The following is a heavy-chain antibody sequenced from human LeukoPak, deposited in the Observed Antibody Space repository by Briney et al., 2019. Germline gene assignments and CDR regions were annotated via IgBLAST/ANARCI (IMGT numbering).Heavy chain of an antibody. D-gene: IGHD6-19*01. Sequence: GGSLRLSCPASGFTFDDYGMSWVRQAPGKGLEWVSSIQWNDDSTGYADSVKGRFTISRDNAKNSLYLQMKSLRAEDTALYYCARDSDYYSSGWSPWDYWGQGTLVTVSS. V-gene: IGHV3-20*04. J-gene: IGHJ4*02. CDR2: IQWNDDST. CDR1: GFTFDDYG. CDR3: ARDSDYYSSGWSPWDY.